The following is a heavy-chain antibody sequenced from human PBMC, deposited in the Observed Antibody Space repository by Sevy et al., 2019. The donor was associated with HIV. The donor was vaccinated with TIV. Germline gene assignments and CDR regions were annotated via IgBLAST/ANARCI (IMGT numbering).Heavy chain of an antibody. Sequence: GGSLRLSCAASGFTFSSYAMYWVRQAPGKGLEWVAVISYDGSNKYYADSVKGRFTISRDNSKNTLYLQMNSLRAEDTAVYYCAREEDTAMVHYFDYWGQGTLVTVSS. V-gene: IGHV3-30-3*01. J-gene: IGHJ4*02. CDR2: ISYDGSNK. CDR1: GFTFSSYA. D-gene: IGHD5-18*01. CDR3: AREEDTAMVHYFDY.